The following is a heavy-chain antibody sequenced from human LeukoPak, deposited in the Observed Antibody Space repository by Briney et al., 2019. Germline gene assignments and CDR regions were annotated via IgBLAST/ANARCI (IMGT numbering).Heavy chain of an antibody. V-gene: IGHV3-66*01. CDR1: GFTVSDYY. Sequence: GGSLRLSCEVSGFTVSDYYVTWVRQAPGKGLEWVSVVYAGGGGTHLAASVRDRFSTSRDNSKNTLYLQMSSLRAEDTALYYCARDPNGDYIGAFEIWGQGTMVTVSS. CDR3: ARDPNGDYIGAFEI. CDR2: VYAGGGGT. J-gene: IGHJ3*02. D-gene: IGHD4-17*01.